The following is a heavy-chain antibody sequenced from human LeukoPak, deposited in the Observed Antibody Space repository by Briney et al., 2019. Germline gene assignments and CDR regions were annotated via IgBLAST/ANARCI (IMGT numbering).Heavy chain of an antibody. CDR1: GFAFSSYA. J-gene: IGHJ4*02. CDR3: AKVPAYSSSWYGPYYFDY. V-gene: IGHV3-23*01. CDR2: ISGSGGST. Sequence: EGSLRLSCAASGFAFSSYAMSWVRQAPGKGLEWVSAISGSGGSTYYADSVKGRFTISRDNSKNTLYLQMNSLRAEDTAVYYCAKVPAYSSSWYGPYYFDYWGQGTLVTVSS. D-gene: IGHD6-13*01.